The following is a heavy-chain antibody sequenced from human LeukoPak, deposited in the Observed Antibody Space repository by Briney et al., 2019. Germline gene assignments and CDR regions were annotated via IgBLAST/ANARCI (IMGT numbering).Heavy chain of an antibody. CDR1: GFTFSDYY. V-gene: IGHV3-49*04. Sequence: SLRLSCAASGFTFSDYYMSWVRQAPGKGLEWVGFIRSKAFGATTDYGASVKGRFTVSRDDSKSIAYLQMNSLKTEDTAVYYCTRDCSGARCYEEMDYWGQGTLVTVSS. CDR3: TRDCSGARCYEEMDY. D-gene: IGHD2-15*01. J-gene: IGHJ4*02. CDR2: IRSKAFGATT.